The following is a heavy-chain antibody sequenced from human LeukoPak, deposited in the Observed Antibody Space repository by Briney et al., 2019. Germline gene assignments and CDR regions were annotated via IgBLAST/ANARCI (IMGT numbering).Heavy chain of an antibody. Sequence: SETLSLTCAVYGGSFSGYYWSWIRQPPGKGLEWVGYISYSGSTNYNPSLKSRVTISVDTSKNQFSLKLSSVTAADTAVYYCARERSMVRGVSWFDPWGQGTLVTVSS. CDR3: ARERSMVRGVSWFDP. V-gene: IGHV4-59*01. CDR1: GGSFSGYY. J-gene: IGHJ5*02. CDR2: ISYSGST. D-gene: IGHD3-10*01.